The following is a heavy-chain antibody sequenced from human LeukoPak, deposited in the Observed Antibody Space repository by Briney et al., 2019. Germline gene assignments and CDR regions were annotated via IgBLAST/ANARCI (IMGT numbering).Heavy chain of an antibody. Sequence: GRSLRLSCAASGFTFSSYAMHWVRQAPGKGLEWVAIISYDGSNKYYADSVKGRFTISRDNSKNTLYLQMNSLRAEDTAVYYCARVRFLEWLSFDYWGRGTLVTVSS. CDR1: GFTFSSYA. V-gene: IGHV3-30-3*01. CDR3: ARVRFLEWLSFDY. CDR2: ISYDGSNK. J-gene: IGHJ4*02. D-gene: IGHD3-3*01.